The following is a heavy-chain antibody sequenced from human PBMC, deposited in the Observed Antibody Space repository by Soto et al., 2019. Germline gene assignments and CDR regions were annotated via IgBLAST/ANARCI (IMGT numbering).Heavy chain of an antibody. V-gene: IGHV4-59*01. J-gene: IGHJ3*02. CDR1: GGSISSYY. CDR2: IYYSGST. Sequence: SETLSLTCTVSGGSISSYYWSWIRQPPGKGLEWIGYIYYSGSTNYNPSLKSRVTISVDTSKNQFSLKLSSVTAADTAVYYCARVLVATIYSDAFDIWGQGTMVTVSS. D-gene: IGHD5-12*01. CDR3: ARVLVATIYSDAFDI.